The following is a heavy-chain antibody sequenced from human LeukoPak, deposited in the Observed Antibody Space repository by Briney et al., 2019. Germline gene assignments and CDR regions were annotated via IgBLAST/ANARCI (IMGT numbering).Heavy chain of an antibody. CDR2: NPYSGGT. Sequence: NPYSGGTNYAQKFQGRVTMTRDTSISTAYMELSRLRSDDTAVYYCARDRGTSARNWFDPWGQGTLVTVSS. D-gene: IGHD1-26*01. V-gene: IGHV1-2*02. J-gene: IGHJ5*02. CDR3: ARDRGTSARNWFDP.